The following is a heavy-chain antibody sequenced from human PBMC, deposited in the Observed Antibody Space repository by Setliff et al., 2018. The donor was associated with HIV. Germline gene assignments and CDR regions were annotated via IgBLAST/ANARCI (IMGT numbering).Heavy chain of an antibody. CDR2: INSDGSRT. V-gene: IGHV3-74*01. CDR1: GFTFSNYW. D-gene: IGHD5-18*01. CDR3: ARRGNSYGSLYYYYYMDV. Sequence: GGSLRLSCAASGFTFSNYWMNWVRQAPGKGLVWVSRINSDGSRTSYADSVKGRFTISRDNAKNTLYLQMNSLRAEDTSVYYCARRGNSYGSLYYYYYMDVWGKGTTVTVSS. J-gene: IGHJ6*03.